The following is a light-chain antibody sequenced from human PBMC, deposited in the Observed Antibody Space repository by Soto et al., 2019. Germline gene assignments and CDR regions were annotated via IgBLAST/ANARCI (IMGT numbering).Light chain of an antibody. J-gene: IGKJ2*01. CDR3: QQYHTSPRT. CDR1: QSIGTY. Sequence: EIVLTQSPATVALSPGDGAILSCRASQSIGTYLAWYQQKPGLAPRLLIYAASYRATGIPDRFSGSGSGTDFTLTISRLEPEDFAVYYCQQYHTSPRTFGQGTEVDIK. V-gene: IGKV3-20*01. CDR2: AAS.